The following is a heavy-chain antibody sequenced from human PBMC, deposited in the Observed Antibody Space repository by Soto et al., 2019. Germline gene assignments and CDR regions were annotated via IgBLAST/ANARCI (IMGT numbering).Heavy chain of an antibody. V-gene: IGHV3-66*01. CDR2: IYSGIGT. Sequence: GGSLRLSCAASGFTVSSNYMSWVRQAPGKGLECVSVIYSGIGTYYADSVKGRFTISRDNSKNTLHLLMNSLRAEDTAVYYCAKGGSNGWYDAFDIWGQGTMVTVSS. J-gene: IGHJ3*02. CDR3: AKGGSNGWYDAFDI. CDR1: GFTVSSNY. D-gene: IGHD6-19*01.